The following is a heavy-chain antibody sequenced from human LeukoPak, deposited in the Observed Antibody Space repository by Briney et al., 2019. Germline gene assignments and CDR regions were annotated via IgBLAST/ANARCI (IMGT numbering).Heavy chain of an antibody. CDR1: GFTFNSYW. Sequence: SGGSLRLSCAASGFTFNSYWMSWVRQAPGKGLEWVSDINGGGGGTYYADSVKGRFTISRDNSKNTLYLQMNSLRAEDTAVYYCAKTLSRAVAGLSYYYYGMDVWGQGTTVTVSS. J-gene: IGHJ6*02. V-gene: IGHV3-23*01. CDR2: INGGGGGT. CDR3: AKTLSRAVAGLSYYYYGMDV. D-gene: IGHD6-19*01.